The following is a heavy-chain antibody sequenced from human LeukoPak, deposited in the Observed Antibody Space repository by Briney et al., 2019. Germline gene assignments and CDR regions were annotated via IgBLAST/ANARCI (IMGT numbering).Heavy chain of an antibody. D-gene: IGHD3-3*01. J-gene: IGHJ3*02. V-gene: IGHV3-23*01. CDR2: ISGSGGST. CDR1: GFTFSSYA. Sequence: GGSLRLSCAASGFTFSSYAMSWVRQAPGKGLEWVSAISGSGGSTYYADSVKGRFTISRDNSKNTLYLQMNSLRAEDTAVYYCARVRYDFWSGPNDAFDIWGQGTMVTVSS. CDR3: ARVRYDFWSGPNDAFDI.